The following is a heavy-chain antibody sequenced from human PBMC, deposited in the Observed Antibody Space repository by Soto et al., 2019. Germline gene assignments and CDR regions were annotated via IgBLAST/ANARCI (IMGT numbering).Heavy chain of an antibody. CDR2: ISYDGSNK. D-gene: IGHD2-21*02. CDR1: GFTSSSYG. V-gene: IGHV3-30*03. Sequence: GGSLRLSCAASGFTSSSYGMHWVRQAPGKGLEWVAVISYDGSNKYYADSVKGRFTISRDNSKNTLYLQMNSLRAEDTAVYYCFLGGNYASFDYWGQGTLVTVSS. CDR3: FLGGNYASFDY. J-gene: IGHJ4*02.